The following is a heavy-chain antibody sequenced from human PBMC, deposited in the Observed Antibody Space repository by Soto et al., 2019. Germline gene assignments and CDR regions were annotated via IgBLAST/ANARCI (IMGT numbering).Heavy chain of an antibody. CDR3: AHRRPGAGTTYFFAY. J-gene: IGHJ4*02. V-gene: IGHV2-5*02. CDR2: IYWDDAK. CDR1: GFSLSTTREG. Sequence: QITLKESGLTLVKPKHTLTLPCTVSGFSLSTTREGVGWIRQPPGKALEWLALIYWDDAKRYRPSLNRRLTISKDTSKNQVFLTMTNMSPVDAGPYYCAHRRPGAGTTYFFAYWGQCSLVTVSS. D-gene: IGHD1-7*01.